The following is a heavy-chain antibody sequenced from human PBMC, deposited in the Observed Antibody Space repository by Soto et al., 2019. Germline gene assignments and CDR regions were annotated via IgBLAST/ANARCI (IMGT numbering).Heavy chain of an antibody. D-gene: IGHD2-15*01. CDR1: GGTFSSYA. J-gene: IGHJ6*02. V-gene: IGHV1-69*13. CDR3: ASGYCSGGSCPESYYYYYGMDV. CDR2: IIPIFGTA. Sequence: ASVNVSCKASGGTFSSYAISWVRQAPGQGLEWMGGIIPIFGTANYAQKFQGRVTITADESTSTAYMELSSLRSEDTAVYYCASGYCSGGSCPESYYYYYGMDVWGQGTTVTVSS.